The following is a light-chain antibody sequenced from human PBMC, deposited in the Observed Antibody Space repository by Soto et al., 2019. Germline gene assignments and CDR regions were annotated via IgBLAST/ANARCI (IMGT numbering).Light chain of an antibody. CDR3: KHYNSYSHVYN. V-gene: IGKV1-5*03. Sequence: DIQMTQSPSTLSASVGYRVSMSCRDIKNIGAWLAGYQQKPGQGPKLLIYRASNLESGVPSRFSGNGYGTQFTLAISGLQPDDFATYYCKHYNSYSHVYNFGQGTK. CDR2: RAS. J-gene: IGKJ2*01. CDR1: KNIGAW.